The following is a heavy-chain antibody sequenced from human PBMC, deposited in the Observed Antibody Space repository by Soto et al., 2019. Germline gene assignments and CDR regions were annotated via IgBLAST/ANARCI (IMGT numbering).Heavy chain of an antibody. CDR3: ARDRASGEIKYFQH. J-gene: IGHJ1*01. V-gene: IGHV3-33*01. CDR1: GFTFSSYC. CDR2: IWYDGSNK. D-gene: IGHD3-10*01. Sequence: QVQLVESGGGVVQPGRSLRLSCAASGFTFSSYCMHWVRQAPGKGLEWVAFIWYDGSNKYYADSLKGRFTISRDNSKNTLFLQMNSLRAEDTAVYYCARDRASGEIKYFQHWGQGTLVTVSS.